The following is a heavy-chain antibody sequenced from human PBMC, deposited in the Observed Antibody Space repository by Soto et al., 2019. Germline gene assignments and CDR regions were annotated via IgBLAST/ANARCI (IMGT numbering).Heavy chain of an antibody. V-gene: IGHV1-3*01. D-gene: IGHD3-3*01. J-gene: IGHJ4*02. CDR3: ARGLTSFGVVIGY. Sequence: QVQLVQSGAEVKKPGASVKLSCKTSGYTFTGYVVDWVRQAPGQGLEWMGWINSGNGNTKYSEKFQGRVTITRDTSARTAYMELNSLTSEDTAVYYCARGLTSFGVVIGYWGQGTLVTVSS. CDR1: GYTFTGYV. CDR2: INSGNGNT.